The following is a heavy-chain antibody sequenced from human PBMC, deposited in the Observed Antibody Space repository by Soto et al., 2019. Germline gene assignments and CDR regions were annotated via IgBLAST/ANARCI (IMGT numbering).Heavy chain of an antibody. CDR3: ARTLDRGYSGYVFDY. CDR2: IYYSGST. V-gene: IGHV4-59*08. Sequence: PSETLSLTCTVSGGTISSYYWSWIRQPTGKGLEWIGYIYYSGSTNYNPSLKSRVTISVDTSKNQFSLKLSSVTAADTAVYCCARTLDRGYSGYVFDYWGQGTLVTVSS. CDR1: GGTISSYY. J-gene: IGHJ4*02. D-gene: IGHD5-12*01.